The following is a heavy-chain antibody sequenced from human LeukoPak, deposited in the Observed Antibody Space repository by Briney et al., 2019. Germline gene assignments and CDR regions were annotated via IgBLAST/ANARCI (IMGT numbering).Heavy chain of an antibody. CDR3: VDHYDSRGYVWV. Sequence: SETLSLTCSVSGGSISRSSYYWGWIRQPPGKGLEWIGSVYYSGSTYYNPSLKSRVTISVDTSKNQFTLKLSSVTAADTAVYYCVDHYDSRGYVWVWGQGTLVTVSS. J-gene: IGHJ4*02. D-gene: IGHD3-22*01. CDR2: VYYSGST. CDR1: GGSISRSSYY. V-gene: IGHV4-39*01.